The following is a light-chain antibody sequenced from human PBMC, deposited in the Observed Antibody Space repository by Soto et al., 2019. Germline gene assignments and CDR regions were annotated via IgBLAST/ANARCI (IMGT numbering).Light chain of an antibody. CDR1: QSVSSN. CDR3: QQYDNWPLT. V-gene: IGKV3-15*01. Sequence: EIVMTQSPATLSVAPGERSTLSCRVSQSVSSNLAWYQQKPGQAPRFLIYGASTRATGIPARFSGSGSGTEFTLTISSLQSEDFAVYYCQQYDNWPLTFGGGTKVDIK. J-gene: IGKJ4*01. CDR2: GAS.